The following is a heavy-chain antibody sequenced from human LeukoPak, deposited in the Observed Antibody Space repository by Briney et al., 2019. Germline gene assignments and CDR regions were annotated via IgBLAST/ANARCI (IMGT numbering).Heavy chain of an antibody. D-gene: IGHD3-10*01. Sequence: PGGSLRLSCVASGFTFNNYAMTRVRQAPGKGLEWVSAISGSGYSTYYADSVKGRFTISRDNSKNTLYLQMNSLRAEDTAVYYCAKLSPGDMVRGVPDAFDIWGQGTMVTVSS. CDR1: GFTFNNYA. CDR3: AKLSPGDMVRGVPDAFDI. V-gene: IGHV3-23*01. J-gene: IGHJ3*02. CDR2: ISGSGYST.